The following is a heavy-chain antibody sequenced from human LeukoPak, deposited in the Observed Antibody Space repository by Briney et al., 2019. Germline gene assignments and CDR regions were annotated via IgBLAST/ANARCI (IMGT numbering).Heavy chain of an antibody. Sequence: GGSLRLSCAASGFIFSTYDMHWVRQAPGKGLEWVAAISYDRSNKYYADSVKGRFTISRDNSKNTLYLQMNSLRAEDTAVYYCARDYRGMDVWGKGTTVTISS. D-gene: IGHD3-16*02. CDR1: GFIFSTYD. CDR2: ISYDRSNK. J-gene: IGHJ6*03. CDR3: ARDYRGMDV. V-gene: IGHV3-30*03.